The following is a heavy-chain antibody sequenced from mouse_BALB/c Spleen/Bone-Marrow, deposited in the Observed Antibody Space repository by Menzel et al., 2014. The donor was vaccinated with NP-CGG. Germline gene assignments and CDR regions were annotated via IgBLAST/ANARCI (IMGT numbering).Heavy chain of an antibody. D-gene: IGHD2-2*01. CDR1: GYTFTSYY. CDR3: TRSGTSWLRRCWYSDV. CDR2: INPSNGGT. Sequence: QVQLKESGAELVKPGASVKLSCKASGYTFTSYYMYWVKQRPGQGLEWIGEINPSNGGTNFNEKFKSKATLTVDKSSSTAYMQLSSLTSEDSAVYYCTRSGTSWLRRCWYSDVWGAGTTVTVSS. J-gene: IGHJ1*01. V-gene: IGHV1S81*02.